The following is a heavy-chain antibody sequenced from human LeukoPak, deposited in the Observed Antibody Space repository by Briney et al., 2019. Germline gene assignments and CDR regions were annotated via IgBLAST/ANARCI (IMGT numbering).Heavy chain of an antibody. V-gene: IGHV4-38-2*01. CDR1: GYSISSGYY. CDR3: AGNRGTYQPYYFDY. CDR2: LYHSGST. J-gene: IGHJ4*01. Sequence: SETLSLTCAVSGYSISSGYYWGWIRQPPGKGLEWIGSLYHSGSTYYNPSLKSRVTISIDTSENQFSLKLSSVTAPDTAVYYCAGNRGTYQPYYFDYWGQGTLVTVSS. D-gene: IGHD1-26*01.